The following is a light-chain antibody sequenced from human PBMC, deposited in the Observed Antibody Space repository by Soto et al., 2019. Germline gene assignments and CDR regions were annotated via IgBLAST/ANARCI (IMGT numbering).Light chain of an antibody. Sequence: DIQMMQSPSSLSASVGDRVTITCRASQSISTYLNWHQQKPGKAPKLLIYDASTLQSGVPSKFSGSGSGTDFTLTISSLQPEDFATYYCQQSYTTPITFGQGTRLEIK. J-gene: IGKJ5*01. CDR2: DAS. CDR3: QQSYTTPIT. CDR1: QSISTY. V-gene: IGKV1-39*01.